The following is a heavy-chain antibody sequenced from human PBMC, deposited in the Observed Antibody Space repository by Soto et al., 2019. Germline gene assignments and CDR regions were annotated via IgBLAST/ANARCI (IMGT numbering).Heavy chain of an antibody. D-gene: IGHD4-17*01. Sequence: EVRLVESGGGLVQPGGSLRLSCTASGFTFFAYWIHWVRQVPGKGLVWVSRINSDGSHTSYADSVRGRFTISRDNSKNTVYLQMNSLTSEDTAVYYCAKEGEYGDDACENWFDSWGQGSLVTVSS. J-gene: IGHJ5*01. V-gene: IGHV3-74*01. CDR2: INSDGSHT. CDR3: AKEGEYGDDACENWFDS. CDR1: GFTFFAYW.